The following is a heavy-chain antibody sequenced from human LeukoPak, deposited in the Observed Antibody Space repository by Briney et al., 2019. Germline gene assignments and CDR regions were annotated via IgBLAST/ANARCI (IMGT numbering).Heavy chain of an antibody. CDR3: ARVGGSTGAFDI. J-gene: IGHJ3*02. D-gene: IGHD3-16*01. CDR2: ISYDGSNK. V-gene: IGHV3-30-3*01. CDR1: GFTFSNYS. Sequence: GGSLRLSCAASGFTFSNYSMHWVRQAPGKGLEWVSVISYDGSNKYYADFVKGRFTISRDKFKNTLYLQMNSLRAEDTAVYYCARVGGSTGAFDIWGQGTMVTVSS.